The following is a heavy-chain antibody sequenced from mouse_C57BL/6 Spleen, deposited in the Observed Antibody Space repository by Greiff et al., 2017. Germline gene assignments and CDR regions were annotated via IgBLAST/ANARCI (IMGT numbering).Heavy chain of an antibody. Sequence: QVQLKQSGAELVKPGASVKISCKASGYAFSSYWMNWVKQRPGKGLEWIGQIYPGDGDTNYNGKFKGKATLTADKSSSTAYMQLSSLTSVDAAVYFCERGDGSSSWYFDVWGTGTTVTVSS. CDR2: IYPGDGDT. CDR1: GYAFSSYW. CDR3: ERGDGSSSWYFDV. J-gene: IGHJ1*03. V-gene: IGHV1-80*01. D-gene: IGHD1-1*01.